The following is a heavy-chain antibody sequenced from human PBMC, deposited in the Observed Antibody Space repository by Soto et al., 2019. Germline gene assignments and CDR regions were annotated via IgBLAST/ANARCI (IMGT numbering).Heavy chain of an antibody. V-gene: IGHV3-30*04. Sequence: QVQLVESGGGVVQPGGSLRLSCAASGFTFSGYAMHWVRQPPGKGLEWVAVTSWDGNNKYYADSVKDRFTISRDNSKNTLYLQMNSLRAEDMAVYYCAKVVVPAAMVNYYYGMDVWGQGTTVTVSS. CDR2: TSWDGNNK. CDR1: GFTFSGYA. D-gene: IGHD2-2*01. J-gene: IGHJ6*02. CDR3: AKVVVPAAMVNYYYGMDV.